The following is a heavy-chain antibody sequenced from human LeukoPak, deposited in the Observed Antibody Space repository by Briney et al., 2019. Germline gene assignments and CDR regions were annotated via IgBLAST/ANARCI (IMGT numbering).Heavy chain of an antibody. Sequence: ASVKVSCKASGYTFTSYAMHWVRQAPGQRLEWMGWINAGNGNTEYSQKFQGRVTITRDTSASTAYMELSSLRSEDTAVYYCAREDYGDYGAFDTWGQGTMVTVSS. J-gene: IGHJ3*02. CDR1: GYTFTSYA. CDR2: INAGNGNT. V-gene: IGHV1-3*01. D-gene: IGHD4-17*01. CDR3: AREDYGDYGAFDT.